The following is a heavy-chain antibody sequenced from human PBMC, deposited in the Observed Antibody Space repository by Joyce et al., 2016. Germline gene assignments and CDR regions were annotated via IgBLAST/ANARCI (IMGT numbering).Heavy chain of an antibody. D-gene: IGHD5-24*01. J-gene: IGHJ4*02. CDR3: ARVGDGDNSGNNFDF. V-gene: IGHV3-48*04. CDR2: SSASGRSI. CDR1: AFTFGRYS. Sequence: VHLMESGGGLVQTGGSLRLSCVASAFTFGRYSITWVRQAQGKGLECVTYSSASGRSIYYADSVRGRFTISRDNARNSLYLQMNSLRGDDTAVYFGARVGDGDNSGNNFDFWGQGTLVAVSS.